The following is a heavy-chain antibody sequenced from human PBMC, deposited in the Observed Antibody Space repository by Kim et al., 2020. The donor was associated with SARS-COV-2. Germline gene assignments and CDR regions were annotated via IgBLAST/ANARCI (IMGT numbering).Heavy chain of an antibody. V-gene: IGHV3-11*03. D-gene: IGHD6-13*01. CDR3: ARTVSGGTGTCTGSYDY. J-gene: IGHJ4*02. Sequence: VKGRFSISRDNAKKSLYLQMNSLRAEDTAIYFCARTVSGGTGTCTGSYDYWGQGTLVTVSS.